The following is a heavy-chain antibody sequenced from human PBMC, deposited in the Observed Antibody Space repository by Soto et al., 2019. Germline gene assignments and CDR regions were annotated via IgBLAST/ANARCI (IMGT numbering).Heavy chain of an antibody. V-gene: IGHV4-4*02. J-gene: IGHJ4*03. CDR1: GGSITSGHW. CDR2: ISLNGDI. CDR3: ASRETRTGGQV. Sequence: QVQLQESGPGLVESSGTLSLTCAVYGGSITSGHWWTWGRQSPGKGLEWIGEISLNGDINYSASLQRRVTVSMDMYRNHLSLRLTSVTAADTAVYYCASRETRTGGQVWGRGTMVTVSA. D-gene: IGHD2-8*02.